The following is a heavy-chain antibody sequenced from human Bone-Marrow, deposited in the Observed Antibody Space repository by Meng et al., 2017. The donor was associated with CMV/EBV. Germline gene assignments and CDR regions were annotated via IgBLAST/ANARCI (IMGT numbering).Heavy chain of an antibody. CDR2: VSSSNSYT. D-gene: IGHD2-15*01. Sequence: GGSLRLSCAGSGFIFDDYAMHWVRQAPGKGLEWVSSVSSSNSYTFYIDSVKGRFSISRDNTKNSVYLQMNSLRAEDTAIYYCVRVLEDVVVVVPNYYYGMDAWGQGNAVNVAS. J-gene: IGHJ6*01. CDR1: GFIFDDYA. V-gene: IGHV3-21*01. CDR3: VRVLEDVVVVVPNYYYGMDA.